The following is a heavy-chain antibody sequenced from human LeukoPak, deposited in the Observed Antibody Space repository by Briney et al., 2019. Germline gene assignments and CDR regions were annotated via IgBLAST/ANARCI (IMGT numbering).Heavy chain of an antibody. CDR2: INHSGST. V-gene: IGHV4-34*01. CDR3: ARGLTSGEVDY. J-gene: IGHJ4*02. CDR1: GGSFSGYY. D-gene: IGHD3-16*01. Sequence: SETLSLTCAVYGGSFSGYYWSWIRHPPGKGLEWIGEINHSGSTNYNPSLKSRVTISVDTSKNQFSLKLSSVTAADTAVYYCARGLTSGEVDYWGQGTLVTVSS.